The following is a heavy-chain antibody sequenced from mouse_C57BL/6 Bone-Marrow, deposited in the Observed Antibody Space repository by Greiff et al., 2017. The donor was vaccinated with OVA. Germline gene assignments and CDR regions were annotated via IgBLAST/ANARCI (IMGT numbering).Heavy chain of an antibody. V-gene: IGHV1-64*01. CDR3: ARGTTVVATGNYFDY. CDR1: GYTFTSYW. J-gene: IGHJ2*01. CDR2: IHPNSGST. D-gene: IGHD1-1*01. Sequence: QVQLQQPGAELVKPGASVKLSCKASGYTFTSYWMHWVKQRPGQGLEWIGMIHPNSGSTNYNEKFKSKATLTVDKSSSTAYMQLSSLTSEDSAVYYCARGTTVVATGNYFDYWGQGTTLTVSS.